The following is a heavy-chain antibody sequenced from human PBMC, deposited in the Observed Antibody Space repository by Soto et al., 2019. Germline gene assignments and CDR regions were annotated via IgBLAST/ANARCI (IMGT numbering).Heavy chain of an antibody. D-gene: IGHD1-26*01. Sequence: EVQLLASGGGLVQPGGSLRLSCAASGFTFSRYAMRWVRQAPGKGLEWVSAISGSGGSTYYADSVKGRFTISRDNSKNTLYLQMNSLRAEDTAVYYCARRGSGSYYDYWGQGTLVTVSS. CDR1: GFTFSRYA. CDR3: ARRGSGSYYDY. V-gene: IGHV3-23*01. CDR2: ISGSGGST. J-gene: IGHJ4*02.